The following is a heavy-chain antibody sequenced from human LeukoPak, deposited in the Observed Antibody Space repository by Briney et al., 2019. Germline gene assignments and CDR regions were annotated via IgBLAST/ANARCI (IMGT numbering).Heavy chain of an antibody. Sequence: SETLSLTCAVSGGSISSGGYSWSWIRQPPGKGLEWIGYIYHSGSTYYNPSLKSRVTISVDRSKNQFSLKLSSVTAADTAVYYSARDNHVDYEGAFDYWGQGTLVTVSS. CDR2: IYHSGST. J-gene: IGHJ4*02. V-gene: IGHV4-30-2*01. CDR1: GGSISSGGYS. CDR3: ARDNHVDYEGAFDY. D-gene: IGHD4-17*01.